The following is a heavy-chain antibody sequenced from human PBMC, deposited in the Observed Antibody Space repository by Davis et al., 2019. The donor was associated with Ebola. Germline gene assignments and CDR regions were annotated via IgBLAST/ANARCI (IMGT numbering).Heavy chain of an antibody. V-gene: IGHV4-31*03. J-gene: IGHJ6*03. D-gene: IGHD4-11*01. Sequence: PSETLSLTCTVSGGSISSGGYYWSWIRQHPGKGLEWIGYIYYSGSTYYNPSLKSRVTISVDTSKNQFSLKLSSVTAADTAVYYCARLSNYALPDYMDVWGKGTTVTVSS. CDR2: IYYSGST. CDR1: GGSISSGGYY. CDR3: ARLSNYALPDYMDV.